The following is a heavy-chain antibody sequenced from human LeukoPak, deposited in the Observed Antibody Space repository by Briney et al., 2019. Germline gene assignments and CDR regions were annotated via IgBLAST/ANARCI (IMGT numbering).Heavy chain of an antibody. D-gene: IGHD1-26*01. V-gene: IGHV1-8*01. CDR2: MNPNSGNT. J-gene: IGHJ4*01. CDR1: GYTFTNYD. CDR3: ARSKVGSTTLPIDY. Sequence: GASVKVSSKASGYTFTNYDINWVRQAPGQGLEWMGWMNPNSGNTGYAQKFQGRVTMTRNTSITTAYMELSSLRSEDTAVYYCARSKVGSTTLPIDYWGHGTLVIVSS.